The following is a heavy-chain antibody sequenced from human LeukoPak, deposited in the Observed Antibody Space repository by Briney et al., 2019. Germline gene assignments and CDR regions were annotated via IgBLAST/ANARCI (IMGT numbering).Heavy chain of an antibody. V-gene: IGHV4-39*01. D-gene: IGHD3-3*01. Sequence: SETLSLTCAVSGGSISSGGYYWGWIRQPPGKGLEWIGSIYYSGSTYYNPSLKSRVTISVDTSKNQFSLKLSSVTAADTAVYYCASEQTIFGFYWGQGTLVTVSS. CDR1: GGSISSGGYY. CDR3: ASEQTIFGFY. CDR2: IYYSGST. J-gene: IGHJ4*02.